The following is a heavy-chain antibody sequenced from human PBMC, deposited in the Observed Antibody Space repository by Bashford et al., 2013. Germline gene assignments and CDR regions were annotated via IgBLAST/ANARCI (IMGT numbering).Heavy chain of an antibody. Sequence: ETLSLTCAVYVGPSVVTTGAGSASPHGKGLEWVANIEQDGSEKYYVDSVKGRFTISRDNAKNSLYLQMNSLRAEDTAVYYCAREVHRDAYNFGYWGQGTLVTVSS. CDR2: IEQDGSEK. V-gene: IGHV3-7*01. J-gene: IGHJ4*02. CDR3: AREVHRDAYNFGY. CDR1: VGPSVVTT. D-gene: IGHD5-24*01.